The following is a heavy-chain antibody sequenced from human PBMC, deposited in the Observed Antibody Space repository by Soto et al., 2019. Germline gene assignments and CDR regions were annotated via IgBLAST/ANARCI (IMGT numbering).Heavy chain of an antibody. D-gene: IGHD3-10*01. CDR1: GFTFDDYG. V-gene: IGHV3-20*04. J-gene: IGHJ4*02. CDR2: INWNGGTI. Sequence: RPGGSLRLSCVASGFTFDDYGMTWVRQAPGKGLEWVSGINWNGGTIHYADSVKGRFTISRDNAKNSLFLQMNSLRAEDTALYYCAKSQSPMVRGVIEAFDYWGQGTLVTVSS. CDR3: AKSQSPMVRGVIEAFDY.